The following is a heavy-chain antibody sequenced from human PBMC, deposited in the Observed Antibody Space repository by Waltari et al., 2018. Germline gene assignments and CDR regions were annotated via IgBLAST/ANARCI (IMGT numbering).Heavy chain of an antibody. J-gene: IGHJ3*02. CDR3: ARRGEMATRADAFDI. CDR2: IIPILGIA. V-gene: IGHV1-69*04. Sequence: QVQLVQSGAEVKKPGSSVKVSCKASGGTFSSYAISWVRQAPGQGLEWMGGIIPILGIANDAQKFQGRVTITADESTSTAYMELSSLRSEDTAVYYCARRGEMATRADAFDIWGQGTMVTVSS. D-gene: IGHD5-12*01. CDR1: GGTFSSYA.